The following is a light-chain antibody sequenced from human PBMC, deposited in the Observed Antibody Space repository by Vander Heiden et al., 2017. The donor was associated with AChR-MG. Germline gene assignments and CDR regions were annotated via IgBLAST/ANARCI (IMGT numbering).Light chain of an antibody. CDR1: GLEVKY. J-gene: IGLJ2*01. V-gene: IGLV3-1*01. CDR3: QAWDSSAVV. CDR2: QDS. Sequence: SYELTQPHSVSVSPGQTASITCSGEGLEVKYVCWYQQKPGQSPVLVISQDSKRPLGIPERFSGSNSGNTATLTISGTQAIDEADYYCQAWDSSAVVFGGGTKLTVL.